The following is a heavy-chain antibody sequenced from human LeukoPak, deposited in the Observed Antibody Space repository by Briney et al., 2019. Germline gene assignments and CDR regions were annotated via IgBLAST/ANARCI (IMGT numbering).Heavy chain of an antibody. CDR2: IIPIFGTA. CDR3: ARARREATKYDY. CDR1: GGTFSSYA. V-gene: IGHV1-69*06. J-gene: IGHJ4*02. D-gene: IGHD5-24*01. Sequence: ASVKVSCKASGGTFSSYAISWVRQAPGQGLEWMGGIIPIFGTANYAQKFQGRVTITADKSTSTAYMELSSLRSEDTAVYYCARARREATKYDYWGQGTLVTVSP.